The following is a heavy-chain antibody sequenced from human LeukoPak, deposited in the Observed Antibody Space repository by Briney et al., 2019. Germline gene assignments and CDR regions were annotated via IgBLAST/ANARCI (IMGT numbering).Heavy chain of an antibody. CDR2: VSSSGGRT. D-gene: IGHD1-1*01. Sequence: GGSLRLSCAASGFTFSSYAMSWVRQAPGKGLEWVSTVSSSGGRTYYADSVKGRFTISRDNSKNTLYLQMNSLRVEDTAVYYCADPPTKDVWGQGTTVTVSS. V-gene: IGHV3-23*01. J-gene: IGHJ6*02. CDR1: GFTFSSYA. CDR3: ADPPTKDV.